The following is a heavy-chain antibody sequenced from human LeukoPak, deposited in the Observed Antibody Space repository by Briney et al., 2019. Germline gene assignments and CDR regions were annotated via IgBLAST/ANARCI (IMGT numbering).Heavy chain of an antibody. CDR2: IYYRGST. Sequence: PSETLSLTSTVSGGSIRSSSYYWGWIRQPPGKGLEWIGSIYYRGSTYYNPSLKSRVTISVDTSKNQFSLKLSSVTAADTAVYYCARAYHSSSAYLHYWGQGTLVTVSS. CDR3: ARAYHSSSAYLHY. J-gene: IGHJ4*02. V-gene: IGHV4-39*07. CDR1: GGSIRSSSYY. D-gene: IGHD6-6*01.